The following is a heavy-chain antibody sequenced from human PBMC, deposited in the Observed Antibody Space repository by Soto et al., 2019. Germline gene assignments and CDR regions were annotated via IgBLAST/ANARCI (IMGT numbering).Heavy chain of an antibody. CDR3: ARGYSSNWFRVDY. CDR2: VYSSGST. Sequence: SETLSLTCTVSGGSINSYYWSWIRQPPGKGLEWIGHVYSSGSTDYNPSLRSRLTISVDTSKNQFSLNLNSVTAADTAPYYCARGYSSNWFRVDYWGQGILVTVSS. V-gene: IGHV4-59*01. CDR1: GGSINSYY. J-gene: IGHJ4*02. D-gene: IGHD6-13*01.